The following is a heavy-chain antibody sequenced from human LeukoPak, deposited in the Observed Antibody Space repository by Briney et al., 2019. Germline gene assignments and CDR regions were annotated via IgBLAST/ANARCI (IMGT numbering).Heavy chain of an antibody. J-gene: IGHJ4*02. CDR1: GGSISSYY. CDR3: ARGEPHSYYFDY. Sequence: SETLSLTCTVSGGSISSYYWSWIRQPPGKGLEWIGYIYYSGSTNYNPSLKSRVTISVDTSKNQFSLKLSSVTAADTAVYYCARGEPHSYYFDYWGQGTLVTVSS. V-gene: IGHV4-59*12. CDR2: IYYSGST.